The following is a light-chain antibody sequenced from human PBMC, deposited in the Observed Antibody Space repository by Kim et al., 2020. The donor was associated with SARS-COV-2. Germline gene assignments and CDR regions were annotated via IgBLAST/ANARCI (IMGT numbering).Light chain of an antibody. V-gene: IGKV1-5*01. Sequence: SVGDRVTITCRASQSISSWLAWYQQKPGKAPKFLIYDASSLESGVPSRFSGSGSGTEFTLTISSLQPDDFATYYCQQYDSYSPVYTFGQGTKLEI. CDR2: DAS. J-gene: IGKJ2*01. CDR3: QQYDSYSPVYT. CDR1: QSISSW.